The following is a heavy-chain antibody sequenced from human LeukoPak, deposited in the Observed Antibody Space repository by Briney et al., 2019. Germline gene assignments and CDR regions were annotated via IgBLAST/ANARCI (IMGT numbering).Heavy chain of an antibody. Sequence: SDPLSLPCSVSGGSISSYDWLWIRQPPGGGREKIVNVHYSGTANCNPSLESRAAIFVSTSKNQCSLNLTSVVAADTAIYYCARVDWGYSSFDYWGQGTPVTVSS. CDR2: VHYSGTA. CDR1: GGSISSYD. V-gene: IGHV4-59*07. CDR3: ARVDWGYSSFDY. J-gene: IGHJ4*02. D-gene: IGHD5-18*01.